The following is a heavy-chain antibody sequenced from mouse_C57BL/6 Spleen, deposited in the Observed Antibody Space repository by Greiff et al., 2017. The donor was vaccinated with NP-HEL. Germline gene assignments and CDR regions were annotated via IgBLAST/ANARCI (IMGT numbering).Heavy chain of an antibody. Sequence: VQLQQSGAELVMPGASVKLSCKASGYTFTSYWMHWVKQRPGQGLEWIGEIDPSDSYTNYNQKFKGKSTLTVDKSSSTAYMQLSSLTSEDSAVYYCARGGRITTGAMDYWGQGTSVTVSS. CDR1: GYTFTSYW. J-gene: IGHJ4*01. CDR3: ARGGRITTGAMDY. CDR2: IDPSDSYT. D-gene: IGHD1-1*01. V-gene: IGHV1-69*01.